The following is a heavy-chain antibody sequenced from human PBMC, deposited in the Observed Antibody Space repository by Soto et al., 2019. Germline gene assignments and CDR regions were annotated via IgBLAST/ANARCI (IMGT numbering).Heavy chain of an antibody. V-gene: IGHV3-23*01. CDR2: ITGSGGST. CDR1: GFTFSSYA. Sequence: EVQLLESGRGLVQPGGSLRLSCAASGFTFSSYAMSWVRQAPGKGLEWVSAITGSGGSTYYADSVKGRFTISRDNSKNTLYLRMNSLRAEDTAVYYCAKDAPGYSSGWDAEYFQHWGKGTLVTVSS. J-gene: IGHJ1*01. CDR3: AKDAPGYSSGWDAEYFQH. D-gene: IGHD6-19*01.